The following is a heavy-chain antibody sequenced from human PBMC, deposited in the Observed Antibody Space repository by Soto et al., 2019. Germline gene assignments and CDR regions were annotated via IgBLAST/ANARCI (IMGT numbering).Heavy chain of an antibody. CDR1: GFTFSSYG. Sequence: GGSLRLSCAASGFTFSSYGMHWVRQAPGKGLEWVAVIWYDGSNKYYADSVKGRFTISRDNSKNTLYLQMNSLRAEDTAVYYCARSCSGGSCYSLSWGQGTLVTVSS. J-gene: IGHJ4*02. CDR3: ARSCSGGSCYSLS. CDR2: IWYDGSNK. V-gene: IGHV3-33*01. D-gene: IGHD2-15*01.